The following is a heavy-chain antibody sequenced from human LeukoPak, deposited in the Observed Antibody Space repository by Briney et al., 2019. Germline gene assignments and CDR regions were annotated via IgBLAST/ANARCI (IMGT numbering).Heavy chain of an antibody. D-gene: IGHD4-17*01. Sequence: PSQTLSLTCTVSGGSISSSSYYWSWIRQPPGKGLEWIGEINHSGSTNYNPSLKSRVTISVDTSKNQFSLKLSSVTAADTAVYYCARASYGDCFDYWGQGTLVTVSS. V-gene: IGHV4-39*07. CDR2: INHSGST. CDR3: ARASYGDCFDY. J-gene: IGHJ4*02. CDR1: GGSISSSSYY.